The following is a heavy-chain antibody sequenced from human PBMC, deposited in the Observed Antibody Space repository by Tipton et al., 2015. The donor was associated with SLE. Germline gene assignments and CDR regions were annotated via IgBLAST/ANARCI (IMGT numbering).Heavy chain of an antibody. J-gene: IGHJ5*02. D-gene: IGHD3-16*01. CDR1: GGSFIDYY. CDR3: AGVRKKGWGWFDP. CDR2: INHRGST. Sequence: TLSLTCAVYGGSFIDYYWIWIRQPPGKGLEWIGEINHRGSTNYNPSLKSRVTISIDTSKNQFSLKLSSVTAADTAVYYCAGVRKKGWGWFDPWGQGTLVTVSS. V-gene: IGHV4-34*01.